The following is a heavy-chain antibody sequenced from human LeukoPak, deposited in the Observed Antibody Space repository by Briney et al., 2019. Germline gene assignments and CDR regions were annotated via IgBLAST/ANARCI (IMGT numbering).Heavy chain of an antibody. CDR2: ISGSGGNT. Sequence: GGSLRLSCAASGFTFSTYAMTWVRQAPGKGLEWVSSISGSGGNTYYADSVKGRFTISRDNSKNTLYLQMNSLRAEDTAVYYCAKGSGYAPHHWGQGTLVTVSS. J-gene: IGHJ1*01. CDR3: AKGSGYAPHH. CDR1: GFTFSTYA. D-gene: IGHD3-22*01. V-gene: IGHV3-23*01.